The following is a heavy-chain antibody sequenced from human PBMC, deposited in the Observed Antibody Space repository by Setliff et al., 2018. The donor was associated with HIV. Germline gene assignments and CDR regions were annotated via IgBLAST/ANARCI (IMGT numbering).Heavy chain of an antibody. V-gene: IGHV5-51*01. CDR1: GYSFSTYW. Sequence: PGESLKISCKGSGYSFSTYWSAWVRQMNGRGLEVIGLIYPDASAARYNPSFQGKVTISADKSIITAYLQWSSLNASDSAIFSCARNHLNYASGNPKTSGAYYFDSWGQGTLVTVSS. J-gene: IGHJ4*02. D-gene: IGHD3-10*01. CDR3: ARNHLNYASGNPKTSGAYYFDS. CDR2: IYPDASAA.